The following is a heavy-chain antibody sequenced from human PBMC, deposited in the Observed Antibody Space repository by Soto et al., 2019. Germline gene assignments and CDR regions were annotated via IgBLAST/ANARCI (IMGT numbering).Heavy chain of an antibody. CDR1: GGSFDNSS. CDR2: INHSGRT. D-gene: IGHD3-3*01. Sequence: QVQLQQWGAGLVKPSETLSLTCVVSGGSFDNSSWGWIRETPGKGLERIGEINHSGRTSYSVSLKTRDAISLDTPKKKMSLYSMSPTAADSGVYYCARLTMYGQSYNSLDVWGQGASVTVSS. V-gene: IGHV4-34*02. J-gene: IGHJ3*01. CDR3: ARLTMYGQSYNSLDV.